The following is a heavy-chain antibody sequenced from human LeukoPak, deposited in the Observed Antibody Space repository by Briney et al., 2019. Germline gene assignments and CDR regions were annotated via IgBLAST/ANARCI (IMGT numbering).Heavy chain of an antibody. V-gene: IGHV1-2*02. J-gene: IGHJ6*02. Sequence: ASVKVSCTASGCTFTGYYMHWVRQAPGQGLEWMGWINPNSGGTNYAQKFQGRVTMTRDTSISTAYMELSRLRSDDTAVYYCARDPTFGEAGMDVWGQGTTVTVSS. D-gene: IGHD3-10*01. CDR1: GCTFTGYY. CDR3: ARDPTFGEAGMDV. CDR2: INPNSGGT.